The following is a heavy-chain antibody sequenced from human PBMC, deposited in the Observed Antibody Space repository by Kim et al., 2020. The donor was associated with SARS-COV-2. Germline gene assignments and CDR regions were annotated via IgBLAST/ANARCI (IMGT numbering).Heavy chain of an antibody. CDR3: AALGGGLHY. J-gene: IGHJ4*02. D-gene: IGHD2-21*01. V-gene: IGHV3-7*05. Sequence: GGSLRLSFAASGFTFSSYWVTWVRQAPGKGLEWVANIKQDGSERHYVDSVRGRFTISRDNAKNSLFLQMNSLRAEDTAVYYCAALGGGLHYWGQGTLVTVSS. CDR2: IKQDGSER. CDR1: GFTFSSYW.